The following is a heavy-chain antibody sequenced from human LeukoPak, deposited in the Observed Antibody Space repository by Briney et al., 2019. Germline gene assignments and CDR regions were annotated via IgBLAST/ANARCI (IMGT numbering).Heavy chain of an antibody. D-gene: IGHD6-13*01. CDR2: ISGSAHKI. Sequence: GGSLRLSCVTSGFTFSNYAMSWVRQAPEKGLDWVSVISGSAHKIRYADSVKGRFTISRDNSENTVYLQMNNLRVEDTAVYYCARANNSSWHNWGQGTLVTVSS. V-gene: IGHV3-23*01. J-gene: IGHJ4*02. CDR1: GFTFSNYA. CDR3: ARANNSSWHN.